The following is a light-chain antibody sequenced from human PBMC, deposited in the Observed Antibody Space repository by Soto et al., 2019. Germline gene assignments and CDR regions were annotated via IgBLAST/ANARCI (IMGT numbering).Light chain of an antibody. J-gene: IGKJ4*01. CDR1: QGISNW. CDR3: QQSYSTPALT. CDR2: ATS. V-gene: IGKV1-12*01. Sequence: DIQMTQSPSFVSASVGDRVTITCRASQGISNWLAWYQQKPGKAPKLLIYATSNLQDGVPSRFSVSGSGTDFTLTIGSLQPEDSATYYCQQSYSTPALTCGGGTKVELK.